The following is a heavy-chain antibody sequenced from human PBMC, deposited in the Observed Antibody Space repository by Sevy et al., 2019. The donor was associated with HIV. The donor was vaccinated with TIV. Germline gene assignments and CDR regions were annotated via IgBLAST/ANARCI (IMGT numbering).Heavy chain of an antibody. CDR2: IYYSGST. J-gene: IGHJ6*02. CDR3: ARDHIAVAGPYYYYYGMDV. D-gene: IGHD6-19*01. CDR1: GGSISSDY. Sequence: SETLSLTCTVSGGSISSDYWSWIRQPPGKGLEWIGYIYYSGSTNYNPSLKSRVTISVDTSKNQFSLKLSSVTAADTAGYYCARDHIAVAGPYYYYYGMDVWGQGTTVTVSS. V-gene: IGHV4-59*01.